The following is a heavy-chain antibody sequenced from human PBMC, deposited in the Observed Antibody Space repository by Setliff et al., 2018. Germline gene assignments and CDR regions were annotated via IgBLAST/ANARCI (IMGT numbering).Heavy chain of an antibody. CDR2: IYYSGST. CDR3: ARRTKYYNFWSGYYDY. Sequence: KPSETLSLTCTVSGGSISSSSYYWGWIRQPPGKGLEWIGSIYYSGSTYYNPSLKSRVTISVDTSKNQFSLKLSSVTAADTAVYYCARRTKYYNFWSGYYDYWGQGTLVTVSS. D-gene: IGHD3-3*01. CDR1: GGSISSSSYY. J-gene: IGHJ4*02. V-gene: IGHV4-39*07.